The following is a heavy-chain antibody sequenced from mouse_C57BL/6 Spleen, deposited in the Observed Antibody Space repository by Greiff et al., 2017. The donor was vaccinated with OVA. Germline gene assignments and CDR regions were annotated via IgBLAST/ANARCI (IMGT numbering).Heavy chain of an antibody. J-gene: IGHJ3*01. V-gene: IGHV1-80*01. D-gene: IGHD2-5*01. CDR1: GYAFSSYW. CDR3: ARKAHYSNYEAWFAY. CDR2: IYPGDGDT. Sequence: VKLMESGAELVKPGASVKISCKASGYAFSSYWMNWVKQRPGKGLEWIGQIYPGDGDTNYNGKFKGKATLTADKSSSTAYMQLSSLTSEDSAVYFCARKAHYSNYEAWFAYWGQGTLVTVSA.